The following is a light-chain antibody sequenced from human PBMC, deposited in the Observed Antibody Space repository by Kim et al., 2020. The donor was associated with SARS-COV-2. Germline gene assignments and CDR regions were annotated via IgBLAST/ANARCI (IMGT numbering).Light chain of an antibody. V-gene: IGKV3-15*01. CDR2: GAS. CDR3: QQYDYWPRT. J-gene: IGKJ1*01. CDR1: QSVKSN. Sequence: VSPGERATLSCRASQSVKSNVAWYQQKRGQAPRVLIYGASTRATGIPARFSGSGSGTEFTLTISSLQSEDFAVYYCQQYDYWPRTFGQGTKVDIK.